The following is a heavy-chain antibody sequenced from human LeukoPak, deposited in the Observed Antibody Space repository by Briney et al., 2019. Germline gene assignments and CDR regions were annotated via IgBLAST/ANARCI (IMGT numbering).Heavy chain of an antibody. D-gene: IGHD3-10*01. Sequence: PSEALSLTCTVSGGSISSSSYYWGWIRQPPGKGLEWIGSIYYSGRPYYNPALKSRLTISVDTSKNQLSLNLTSVTAADTAVYYCARTLVRGIIEFDFWGQGTLVTVSS. V-gene: IGHV4-39*01. CDR2: IYYSGRP. J-gene: IGHJ4*02. CDR1: GGSISSSSYY. CDR3: ARTLVRGIIEFDF.